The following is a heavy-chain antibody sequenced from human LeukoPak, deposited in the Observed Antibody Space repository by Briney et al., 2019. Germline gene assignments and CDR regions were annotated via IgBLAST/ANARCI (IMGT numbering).Heavy chain of an antibody. CDR1: GYTFTSYG. CDR2: INPNSGGT. CDR3: ARSPHWDIVARKGLAFYYFDY. J-gene: IGHJ4*02. V-gene: IGHV1-2*02. D-gene: IGHD2-15*01. Sequence: ASVKVSCKASGYTFTSYGISWVRQAPGQGLEWMGWINPNSGGTDYAQKFQGRVTMTRDTSISTAYMELSRLRSDDTAVYYCARSPHWDIVARKGLAFYYFDYWGQGTLVTVSS.